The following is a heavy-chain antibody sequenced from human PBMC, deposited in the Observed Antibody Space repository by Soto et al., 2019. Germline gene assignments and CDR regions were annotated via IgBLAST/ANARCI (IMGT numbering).Heavy chain of an antibody. CDR2: IDTSGTKI. Sequence: PGGSLRLSCAASGYTFSDYYMSWIRQAPGKGLEWISYIDTSGTKIYYADSVKGRFTITRDNAKNTLYLQMNSLRAEDTAVYYCARGGFMITVGGVIAPRDAFDIWGQGTMVTVSS. J-gene: IGHJ3*02. CDR3: ARGGFMITVGGVIAPRDAFDI. CDR1: GYTFSDYY. D-gene: IGHD3-16*02. V-gene: IGHV3-11*04.